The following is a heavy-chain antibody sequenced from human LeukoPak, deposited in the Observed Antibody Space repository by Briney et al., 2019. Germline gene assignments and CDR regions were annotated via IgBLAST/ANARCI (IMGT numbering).Heavy chain of an antibody. D-gene: IGHD3-22*01. CDR3: ARDPAIQIWLSAYYFDS. V-gene: IGHV3-21*01. J-gene: IGHJ4*02. CDR1: GFTFSSYS. Sequence: PGGSLRLSCAASGFTFSSYSMDWVRQAPGKGLEWVSSISSSSRYTFYVDSVKGRFTISRDNAKNSLYLQMNSLRAEDTAVYYCARDPAIQIWLSAYYFDSWGQGTQVAVSS. CDR2: ISSSSRYT.